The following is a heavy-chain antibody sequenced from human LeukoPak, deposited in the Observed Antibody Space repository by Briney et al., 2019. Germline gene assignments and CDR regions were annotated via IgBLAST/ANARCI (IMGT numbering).Heavy chain of an antibody. D-gene: IGHD2-2*01. V-gene: IGHV3-7*01. CDR1: GFTFSSYW. CDR3: AKFRPIHPTNDAFDI. J-gene: IGHJ3*02. CDR2: IKQDGSEK. Sequence: GGSLRLSCAASGFTFSSYWMSWVRQAPGKGLEWVANIKQDGSEKYFVDSVKGRFTISRDNAKNSLYLQMNSLRVEDTAVYYCAKFRPIHPTNDAFDIWGQGTMVTVSS.